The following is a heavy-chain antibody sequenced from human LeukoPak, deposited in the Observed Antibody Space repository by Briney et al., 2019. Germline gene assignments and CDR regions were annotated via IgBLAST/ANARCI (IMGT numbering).Heavy chain of an antibody. CDR2: TYYRSKWHN. CDR3: VRGNSSLRAFDV. V-gene: IGHV6-1*01. J-gene: IGHJ3*01. CDR1: GDSVSGNSVA. D-gene: IGHD6-6*01. Sequence: SQTLSLTCAISGDSVSGNSVAWNWIRQSPSRGLEWLGRTYYRSKWHNDYAASVKGRISMNPDTTKNQFSLQLKSVTPDDTAVYYCVRGNSSLRAFDVWGQGTMVTISS.